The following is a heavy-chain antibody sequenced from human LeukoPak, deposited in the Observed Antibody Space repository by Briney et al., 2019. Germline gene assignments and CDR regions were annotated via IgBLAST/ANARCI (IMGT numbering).Heavy chain of an antibody. CDR2: IIPIFGAT. V-gene: IGHV1-69*05. Sequence: ASVKVSCKASGGTFSSHAISWVRQAPGQGLEWVGGIIPIFGATNYAQKFQGRVTITTDESTSTGYMELRSLRSDDTAVYYCARGDSGYDYGFDNWGQGTLVTVSS. D-gene: IGHD5-12*01. CDR1: GGTFSSHA. J-gene: IGHJ4*02. CDR3: ARGDSGYDYGFDN.